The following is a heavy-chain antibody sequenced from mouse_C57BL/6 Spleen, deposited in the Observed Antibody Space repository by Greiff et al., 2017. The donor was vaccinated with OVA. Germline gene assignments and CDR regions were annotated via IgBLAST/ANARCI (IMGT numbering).Heavy chain of an antibody. CDR1: GYTFTSYW. Sequence: QVQLQQPGAELVMPGASVKLSCKASGYTFTSYWMHWVKQRPGQGLEWIGEIDPSDSYTNYNQKFKGKSTLTVDKSSSTAYMQLSSLTSEDSAVYYGARYGNSHYFDYWGQGTTLTVSS. D-gene: IGHD2-1*01. CDR3: ARYGNSHYFDY. J-gene: IGHJ2*01. V-gene: IGHV1-69*01. CDR2: IDPSDSYT.